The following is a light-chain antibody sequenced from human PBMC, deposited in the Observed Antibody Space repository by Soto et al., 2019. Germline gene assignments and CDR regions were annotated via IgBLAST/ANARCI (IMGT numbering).Light chain of an antibody. CDR3: QQYHSYWT. Sequence: DFQMTQSPSTLSASVGDRVTITCRASQNIRSRLAWFQQKPGKAPKLLIYDASSLEIGVPQRFSGSGSGTEFTLTISSLQTDDFSTYYCQQYHSYWTFGQGTKVE. CDR1: QNIRSR. J-gene: IGKJ1*01. V-gene: IGKV1-5*01. CDR2: DAS.